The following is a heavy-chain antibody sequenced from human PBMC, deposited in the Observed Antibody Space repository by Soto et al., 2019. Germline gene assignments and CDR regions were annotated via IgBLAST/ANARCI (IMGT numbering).Heavy chain of an antibody. Sequence: GGSLRLSCAASGFTFNTYGMHWFRQAPGKGLDWVAVISYDGSDRYYADSVKGRFTISRDNSKNTLYLQMNSLRADDTAIYYCAKAQRGSGSHFDHWGQGTLVTVSS. D-gene: IGHD1-26*01. CDR3: AKAQRGSGSHFDH. CDR1: GFTFNTYG. J-gene: IGHJ4*02. CDR2: ISYDGSDR. V-gene: IGHV3-30*18.